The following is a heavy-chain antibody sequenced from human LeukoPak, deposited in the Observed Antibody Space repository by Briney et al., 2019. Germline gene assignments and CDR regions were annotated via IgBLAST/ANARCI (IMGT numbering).Heavy chain of an antibody. V-gene: IGHV3-23*01. CDR1: GFTFSSYG. J-gene: IGHJ4*02. D-gene: IGHD3-22*01. Sequence: GGSLRLSCAASGFTFSSYGMSWVRQAPGKGLEWVSAISGSGGSTYYADSVKGRFTISRDNSKNTLYLQMNSLRAEDTAVYYCANSYYDSSGYYGGFDYWGQGTLVTVSS. CDR2: ISGSGGST. CDR3: ANSYYDSSGYYGGFDY.